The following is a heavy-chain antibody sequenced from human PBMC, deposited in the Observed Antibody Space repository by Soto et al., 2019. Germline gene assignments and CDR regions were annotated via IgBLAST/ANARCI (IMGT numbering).Heavy chain of an antibody. V-gene: IGHV4-59*01. CDR2: IYYSGST. Sequence: SETLSLTCTVSNGSLSSNYWSCIRQSPGKGLEWIGNIYYSGSTNYNPSLKSRVTMSVDTSKNQFTLKLSSVTAADTGVYFCARTFMVPVDFFDYWAQGTLVTVSS. CDR1: NGSLSSNY. D-gene: IGHD3-10*01. J-gene: IGHJ4*02. CDR3: ARTFMVPVDFFDY.